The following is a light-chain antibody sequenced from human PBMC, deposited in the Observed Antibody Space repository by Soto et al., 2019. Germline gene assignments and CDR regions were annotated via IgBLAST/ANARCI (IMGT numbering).Light chain of an antibody. J-gene: IGKJ2*01. CDR1: QSISNW. CDR2: KAS. CDR3: QQYNSYPYT. Sequence: DIQMTQSPSTLSASVGDRVTITCRASQSISNWLAWYQQKPGKAPKLLLYKASTLQSGVPSRFSGSGSWTEFTLTISSLQPDDFATSYCQQYNSYPYTFGQGTKLEIK. V-gene: IGKV1-5*03.